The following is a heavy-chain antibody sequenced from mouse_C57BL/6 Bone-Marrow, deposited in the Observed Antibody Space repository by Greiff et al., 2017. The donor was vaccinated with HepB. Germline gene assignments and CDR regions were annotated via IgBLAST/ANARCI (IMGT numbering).Heavy chain of an antibody. J-gene: IGHJ1*03. CDR3: ARDYYGSPWYFDV. CDR2: ISYDGSN. D-gene: IGHD1-1*01. Sequence: DVQLQESGPGLVKPSQSLSLTCSVTGYSITSGYYWNWIRQFPGNKLEWMGYISYDGSNNYNPSLKNRISITRDTSKNQFFLKLNSVTTEDTATYYCARDYYGSPWYFDVWGTGTTVTVSS. V-gene: IGHV3-6*01. CDR1: GYSITSGYY.